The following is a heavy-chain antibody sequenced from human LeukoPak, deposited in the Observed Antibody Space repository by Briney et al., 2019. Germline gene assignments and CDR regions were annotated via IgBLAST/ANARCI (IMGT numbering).Heavy chain of an antibody. Sequence: GGSLRLSCAASGFTFSSYAMSWVRQAPGKGLEWVSGISGSGNSTYYADSVKGRFTISRDNSKNTLYLQMNSLRAEDTAVYYCAKDWATIVRGADYWGQGTLVTVSS. D-gene: IGHD3-10*01. J-gene: IGHJ4*02. V-gene: IGHV3-23*01. CDR1: GFTFSSYA. CDR3: AKDWATIVRGADY. CDR2: ISGSGNST.